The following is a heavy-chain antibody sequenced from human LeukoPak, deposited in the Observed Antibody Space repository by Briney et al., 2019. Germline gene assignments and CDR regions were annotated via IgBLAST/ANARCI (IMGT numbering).Heavy chain of an antibody. D-gene: IGHD6-19*01. J-gene: IGHJ6*03. CDR2: ISGSGGST. CDR1: GFTFSSYG. CDR3: ARRAVAGTGYYYYMDV. V-gene: IGHV3-23*01. Sequence: PGGTLRLSCAASGFTFSSYGMSWVRQAPGKGLEWVSAISGSGGSTYYADSVKGRFTISRDNSKNSLYLQMNSLRAEDTALYHCARRAVAGTGYYYYMDVWGKGTTVTISS.